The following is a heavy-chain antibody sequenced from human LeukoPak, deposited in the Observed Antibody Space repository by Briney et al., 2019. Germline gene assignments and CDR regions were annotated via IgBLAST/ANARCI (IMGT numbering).Heavy chain of an antibody. CDR3: AADGEYAFLV. CDR1: GLTLHNTW. D-gene: IGHD2/OR15-2a*01. CDR2: IINDGITT. J-gene: IGHJ3*01. Sequence: GGSLRLSCAASGLTLHNTWMHWIRQAPGKGLVWVSRIINDGITTTYADSVKGRFTISRDNAKKTLYLQMNSLRADDTGVYYCAADGEYAFLVWGQGTTVTVSS. V-gene: IGHV3-74*01.